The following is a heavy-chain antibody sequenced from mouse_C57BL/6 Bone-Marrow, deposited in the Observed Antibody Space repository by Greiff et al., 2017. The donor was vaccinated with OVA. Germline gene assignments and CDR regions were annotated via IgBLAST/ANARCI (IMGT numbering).Heavy chain of an antibody. CDR1: GFNIKDAY. D-gene: IGHD1-1*01. V-gene: IGHV14-4*01. J-gene: IGHJ2*01. CDR2: IDPENGDT. Sequence: VQLQQSGAELVRPGASVKLSCTASGFNIKDAYMHWVKQRPEQGLEWIGWIDPENGDTEYASKFQGKATITADTSSNTAYLQLSSLTSEDTAVYYCTTGVLRSVAYYFDYWGQGTTLTVSS. CDR3: TTGVLRSVAYYFDY.